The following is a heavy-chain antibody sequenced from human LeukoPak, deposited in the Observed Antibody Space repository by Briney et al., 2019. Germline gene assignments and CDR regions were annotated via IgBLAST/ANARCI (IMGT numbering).Heavy chain of an antibody. CDR2: IYYSGST. CDR3: AREVGGEVVPAAPESAFDI. J-gene: IGHJ3*02. CDR1: GGSSSGYY. D-gene: IGHD2-2*01. V-gene: IGHV4-59*01. Sequence: PSETLSLTCAVYGGSSSGYYWSWIRQPPGKGLEWIGYIYYSGSTNYNPSLKSRVTISVDTSKNQFSLKLSSVTAADTAVYYCAREVGGEVVPAAPESAFDIWGQGTMVTVSS.